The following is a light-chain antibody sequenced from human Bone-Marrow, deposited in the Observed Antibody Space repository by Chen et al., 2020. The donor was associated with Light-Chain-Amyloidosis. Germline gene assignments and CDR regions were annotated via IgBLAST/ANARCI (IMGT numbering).Light chain of an antibody. CDR1: SGSIATNY. CDR2: EDD. CDR3: QSYQGSSQGV. J-gene: IGLJ3*02. Sequence: NFMLTQPNSVSESPGKTVIISCTRSSGSIATNYVQWYQQRPGSYPTTVIYEDDQRPSGVPDRFSGSIDRSSRSASLTVSGLKTEVESDYYCQSYQGSSQGVFGGGTKLTVL. V-gene: IGLV6-57*01.